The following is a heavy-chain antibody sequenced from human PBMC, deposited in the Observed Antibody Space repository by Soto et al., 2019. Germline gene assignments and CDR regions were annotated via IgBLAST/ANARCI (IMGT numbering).Heavy chain of an antibody. J-gene: IGHJ6*02. Sequence: GGSLRLSCAASGFTFSSYGMHWVRQAPGKGLEWVAVISYDGSNKYYADSVKGRFTTSRDNSKNTLYLQMNSLRAEDTAVYYCAKLNYYYDSSGYYPMDVWGQGTTVTVSS. D-gene: IGHD3-22*01. CDR2: ISYDGSNK. CDR3: AKLNYYYDSSGYYPMDV. V-gene: IGHV3-30*18. CDR1: GFTFSSYG.